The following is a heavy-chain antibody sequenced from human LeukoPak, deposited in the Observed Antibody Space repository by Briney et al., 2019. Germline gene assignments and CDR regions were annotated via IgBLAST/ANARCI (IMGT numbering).Heavy chain of an antibody. CDR2: INKKSGT. CDR3: AREHKSYGDYPYYFDS. V-gene: IGHV4-30-4*01. D-gene: IGHD4-17*01. CDR1: SDSISSGDYY. J-gene: IGHJ4*02. Sequence: SETLSPTCTVSSDSISSGDYYWSWIRQPAGKGLEFIGYINKKSGTFYNPPLKSRVSISIDTSKNQFSLKLTSVTAADTAVYFCAREHKSYGDYPYYFDSWGQGTLVTVSS.